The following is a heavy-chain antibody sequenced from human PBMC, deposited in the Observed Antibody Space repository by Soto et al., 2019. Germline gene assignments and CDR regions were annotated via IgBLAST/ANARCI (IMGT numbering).Heavy chain of an antibody. CDR1: GGSFTINNW. CDR2: IYRTVST. CDR3: ASRDPGTSVDY. V-gene: IGHV4-4*02. D-gene: IGHD1-7*01. J-gene: IGHJ4*02. Sequence: QVQLQESGPGLVKPSGTLSLTCAVSGGSFTINNWWTWVRQPPGQGLEWIGEIYRTVSTNYNPSLKSRVTISRDKSENQFYLKVTSLTAADTAVYYCASRDPGTSVDYWGQGTLVTVSS.